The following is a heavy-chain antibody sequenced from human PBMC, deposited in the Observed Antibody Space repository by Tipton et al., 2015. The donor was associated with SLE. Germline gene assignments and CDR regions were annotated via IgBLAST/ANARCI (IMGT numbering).Heavy chain of an antibody. CDR3: ASMRYSSGFLYYFDY. D-gene: IGHD6-19*01. CDR1: AGSFSGYY. CDR2: INHSGST. V-gene: IGHV4-34*01. Sequence: TLSLTCAVYAGSFSGYYWSWIRQPPGKGLEWIGEINHSGSTNYNPSLKSRVTISVDTSKNQFSLKLSSVTAADTAVYYCASMRYSSGFLYYFDYWGQGTLVTVSS. J-gene: IGHJ4*02.